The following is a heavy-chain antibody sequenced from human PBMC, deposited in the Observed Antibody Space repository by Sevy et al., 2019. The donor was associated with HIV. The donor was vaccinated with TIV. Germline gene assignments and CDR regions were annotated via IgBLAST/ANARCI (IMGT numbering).Heavy chain of an antibody. CDR2: IKQDGSEK. CDR1: GFTFSRYW. Sequence: GGYLRLSCEASGFTFSRYWMSWVRQAPGKGLEWVANIKQDGSEKYYVDSVKGRFTISRDNAKNSLYLQMNSLRAEDTAVYYCARGSDYYYGMDVWGQGTTVTVSS. J-gene: IGHJ6*01. V-gene: IGHV3-7*01. D-gene: IGHD6-6*01. CDR3: ARGSDYYYGMDV.